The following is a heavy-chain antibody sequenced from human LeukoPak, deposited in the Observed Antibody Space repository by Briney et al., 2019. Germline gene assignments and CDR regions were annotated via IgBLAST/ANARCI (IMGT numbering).Heavy chain of an antibody. V-gene: IGHV3-23*01. J-gene: IGHJ4*02. D-gene: IGHD1-26*01. Sequence: GGSLRLSCAASGFTVSSNYMSWVRQAPGKGLEWVSAISGSGGNTYYADSVKGRFTISRDNSKNTLYLQMNSLRAEDTAVYYCAPSRGSGSFFDYWGQGTLVTVSS. CDR1: GFTVSSNY. CDR3: APSRGSGSFFDY. CDR2: ISGSGGNT.